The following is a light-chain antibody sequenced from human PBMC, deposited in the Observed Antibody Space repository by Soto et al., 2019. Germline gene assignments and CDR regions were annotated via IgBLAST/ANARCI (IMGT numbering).Light chain of an antibody. Sequence: IMLKQSPGTLSLTPGERATLSCRATQSVSSSFLAWYQQRPGQAPRLLIFGASNRATGIPDRFSGSGSGTDFSLTISRLEPEDCAVYYCQQYGNSITFGGGTKVDI. V-gene: IGKV3-20*01. CDR1: QSVSSSF. CDR2: GAS. J-gene: IGKJ4*01. CDR3: QQYGNSIT.